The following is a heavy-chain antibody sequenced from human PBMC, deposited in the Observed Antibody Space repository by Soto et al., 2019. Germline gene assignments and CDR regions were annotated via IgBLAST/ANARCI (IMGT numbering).Heavy chain of an antibody. Sequence: ASVKVSCKASGYTFTSYGISWVRQAPGQGLEWMGWVSAYNGNTNYAQKLQGRVTMTTDTSTSTAYMELRSLRSDDTAVYYCARDRGNYYGSGSYYNPLYYYYYYGMDVWGQGTTVTVSS. V-gene: IGHV1-18*01. D-gene: IGHD3-10*01. CDR1: GYTFTSYG. CDR3: ARDRGNYYGSGSYYNPLYYYYYYGMDV. J-gene: IGHJ6*02. CDR2: VSAYNGNT.